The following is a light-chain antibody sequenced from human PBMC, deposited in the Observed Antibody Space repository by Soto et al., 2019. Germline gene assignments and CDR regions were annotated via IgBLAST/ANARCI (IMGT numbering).Light chain of an antibody. V-gene: IGLV1-40*01. J-gene: IGLJ2*01. CDR1: SSNIGAGYD. CDR3: QSYDTNLIYLGV. Sequence: QSVLTQPPSVSGAPGQRVTITCTGSSSNIGAGYDVHWYRHLPGTAPKLLIFGNNNRPSGVPDRFSGSKSGTSDSLAITGLQAEDEADYYCQSYDTNLIYLGVFGGGTKLTVL. CDR2: GNN.